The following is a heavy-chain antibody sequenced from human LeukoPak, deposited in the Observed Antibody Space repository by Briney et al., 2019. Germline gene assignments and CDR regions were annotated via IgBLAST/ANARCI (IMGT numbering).Heavy chain of an antibody. CDR1: GGSISSFY. CDR2: IDNSGST. Sequence: PSETLSLTCTVSGGSISSFYWSWIRQAPGKGLEWVGYIDNSGSTTYSTSPKSRVTMSIDTSKNQFSLKLSSVTAADTAVYFCARIVYDSSGWYRFDYWGQGTLVTVSS. V-gene: IGHV4-59*08. D-gene: IGHD6-19*01. J-gene: IGHJ4*02. CDR3: ARIVYDSSGWYRFDY.